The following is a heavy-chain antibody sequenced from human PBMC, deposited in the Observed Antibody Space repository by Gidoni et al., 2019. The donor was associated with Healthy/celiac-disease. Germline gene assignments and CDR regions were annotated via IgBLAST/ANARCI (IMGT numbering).Heavy chain of an antibody. D-gene: IGHD3-16*01. Sequence: EVQLLESGGGLVQPGGSLRLPCAASGFTFSSYAMSWVRQAPGKGLEWVSAISGSGGSTYYADSVKGRFTISRDNSKNTLYLQMNSLRAEDTAVYYCAKDFSDYDYIWGSYNWGQGTLVTVSS. CDR1: GFTFSSYA. CDR2: ISGSGGST. V-gene: IGHV3-23*01. CDR3: AKDFSDYDYIWGSYN. J-gene: IGHJ4*02.